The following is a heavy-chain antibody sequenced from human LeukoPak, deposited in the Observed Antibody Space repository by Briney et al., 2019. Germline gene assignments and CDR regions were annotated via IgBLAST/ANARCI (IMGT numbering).Heavy chain of an antibody. CDR2: ISSSIGFI. J-gene: IGHJ6*02. CDR3: ARLDGDYRYYYYGMDV. D-gene: IGHD4-17*01. Sequence: GGSLRLSCAASGFTFSSYSMNWVRQAPGRGLEWVPSISSSIGFIAYADSVKGRFTISRDNAKNSLYLQMNSLRAEDTAVYYCARLDGDYRYYYYGMDVWGQGTTVTVSS. CDR1: GFTFSSYS. V-gene: IGHV3-21*01.